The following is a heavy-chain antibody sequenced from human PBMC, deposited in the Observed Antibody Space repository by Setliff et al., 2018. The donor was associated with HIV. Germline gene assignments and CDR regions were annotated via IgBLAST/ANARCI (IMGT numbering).Heavy chain of an antibody. Sequence: GASVKVSCKASGYTFTGYYMHWVRQAPGQGLEWMGWINPNSGDTNYAQKFQGRVTMTTDTSISTAYMDLSGLTSDDTAVYFCARGRLTYRSSSDFDSWGQGTLVTVSS. V-gene: IGHV1-2*02. CDR1: GYTFTGYY. D-gene: IGHD4-4*01. J-gene: IGHJ4*02. CDR2: INPNSGDT. CDR3: ARGRLTYRSSSDFDS.